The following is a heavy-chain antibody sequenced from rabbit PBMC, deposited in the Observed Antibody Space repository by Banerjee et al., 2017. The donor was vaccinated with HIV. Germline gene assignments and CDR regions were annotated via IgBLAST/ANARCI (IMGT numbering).Heavy chain of an antibody. CDR3: ARDSGTSFSTYGMDL. J-gene: IGHJ6*01. CDR1: GFSFNSGYD. CDR2: VYAGSSGNT. V-gene: IGHV1S45*01. Sequence: QEQLVESGGGLVRPEGSLKLSCKASGFSFNSGYDMCWVRQAPGKGLEWIACVYAGSSGNTYSATWAKGRFTISKTSSTTVTLQMTSLTAADTATYFCARDSGTSFSTYGMDLWGPGTLVTVS. D-gene: IGHD8-1*01.